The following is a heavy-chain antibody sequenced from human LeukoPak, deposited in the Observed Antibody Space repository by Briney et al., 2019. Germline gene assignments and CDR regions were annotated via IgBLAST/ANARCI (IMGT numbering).Heavy chain of an antibody. V-gene: IGHV3-21*01. CDR2: ISSSSSYI. D-gene: IGHD5-12*01. CDR3: ARDKSGYDHRGTYYYYGMDV. Sequence: GGSLRLSCAASGFTFSSYGMNWVRQAPGKGLEWVSSISSSSSYIYYADSVKGRFTNSRDNAKNSLYLQMNSLRAEDTAVYYCARDKSGYDHRGTYYYYGMDVWGQGTTVTVSS. J-gene: IGHJ6*02. CDR1: GFTFSSYG.